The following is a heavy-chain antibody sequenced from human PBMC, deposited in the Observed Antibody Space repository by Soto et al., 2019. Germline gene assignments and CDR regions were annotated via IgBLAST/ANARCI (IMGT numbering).Heavy chain of an antibody. J-gene: IGHJ5*02. CDR2: MNPNSGNT. CDR1: GYTFTSYE. D-gene: IGHD2-8*01. Sequence: GASVKVSCKASGYTFTSYEINWVRQATGQGLEWMGWMNPNSGNTGYAQKFQGRVTMTRNTSISTAYMELSSLRSEDTAVYYCARGPAVLMVYAERGRFDPWGQGTLVTVSS. V-gene: IGHV1-8*01. CDR3: ARGPAVLMVYAERGRFDP.